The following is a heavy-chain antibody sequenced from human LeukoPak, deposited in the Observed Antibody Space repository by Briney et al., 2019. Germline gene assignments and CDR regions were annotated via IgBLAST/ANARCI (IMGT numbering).Heavy chain of an antibody. CDR3: ARERSSRYFDWFDYYYMDV. Sequence: GGSLRLSCAASGFTYSDYYMSWIRQAPGKGLEGVSYISSSGSTIYYADSVKGRFTISRDNAKNSLYLQMNSLRAEDTAVYYCARERSSRYFDWFDYYYMDVWGKGTTVTVSS. J-gene: IGHJ6*03. V-gene: IGHV3-11*04. D-gene: IGHD3-9*01. CDR1: GFTYSDYY. CDR2: ISSSGSTI.